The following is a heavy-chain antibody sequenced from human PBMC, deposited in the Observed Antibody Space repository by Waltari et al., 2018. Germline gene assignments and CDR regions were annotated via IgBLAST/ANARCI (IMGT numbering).Heavy chain of an antibody. Sequence: QVQLVQSVAEVKKPGASVKVSCMSSGYAFTSYNINWVRQAAGQGLEWMGWMNPTSGSTGYAQKFQDRVTITRNTSIGTAYMELRSLRSEDTAVYYCARDYGSGTYYYMDVWGKGTTVTVSS. CDR1: GYAFTSYN. CDR3: ARDYGSGTYYYMDV. J-gene: IGHJ6*03. V-gene: IGHV1-8*03. D-gene: IGHD3-10*01. CDR2: MNPTSGST.